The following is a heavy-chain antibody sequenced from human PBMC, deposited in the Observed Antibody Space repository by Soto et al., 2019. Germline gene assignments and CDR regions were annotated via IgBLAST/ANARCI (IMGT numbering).Heavy chain of an antibody. CDR3: TDLMRGVGAFDI. J-gene: IGHJ3*02. CDR2: IKSKTDGETT. CDR1: GFTVSDS. V-gene: IGHV3-15*01. Sequence: KPGGSLRLSCSVAGFTVSDSMSWVRQAPGKGLEWVGRIKSKTDGETTDYAAPVKGRFTISRDDSKNTLYLQMDSLKTEDTAVYYCTDLMRGVGAFDIWSRGTLVTVSS. D-gene: IGHD3-10*01.